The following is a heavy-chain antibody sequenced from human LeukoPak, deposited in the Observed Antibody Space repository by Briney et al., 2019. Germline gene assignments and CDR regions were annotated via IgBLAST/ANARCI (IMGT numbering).Heavy chain of an antibody. CDR3: AKGAEIDL. J-gene: IGHJ5*02. CDR1: GFTFTNYD. Sequence: GGSLRLSCATSGFTFTNYDMNWVRQAPGKGLEWVSAVTGPGDTTYYADSVKGRFFMSREDSKTTVYLQMNSLRAEDTAIYYCAKGAEIDLWGQGTLVTVSS. V-gene: IGHV3-23*01. D-gene: IGHD3-16*01. CDR2: VTGPGDTT.